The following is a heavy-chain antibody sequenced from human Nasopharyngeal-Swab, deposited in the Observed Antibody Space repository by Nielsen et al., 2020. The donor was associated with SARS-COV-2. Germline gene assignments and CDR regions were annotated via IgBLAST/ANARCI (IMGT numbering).Heavy chain of an antibody. J-gene: IGHJ4*02. CDR3: ARQNRLTGNFDY. CDR2: IIPIFGTA. Sequence: WVRQAPGQGLEWTGGIIPIFGTANYAQKFQGRVTITADESTSTAYMELSSLRSEDTAVYYCARQNRLTGNFDYWGQGTPVTVSS. V-gene: IGHV1-69*01. D-gene: IGHD1-14*01.